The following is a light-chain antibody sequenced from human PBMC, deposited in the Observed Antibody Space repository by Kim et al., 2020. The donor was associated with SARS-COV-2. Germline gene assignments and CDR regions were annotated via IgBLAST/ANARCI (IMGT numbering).Light chain of an antibody. J-gene: IGKJ4*01. Sequence: EIVLTQSPVNLSLSPGGSATLSCRASQTVPKNDLAWYQQKPGQAPRLLIFLSSSRATGIPDKFRGSGSGTDFTLTISRLEPEDFAMYYCQQYGGSPLTFGGGTKLEI. CDR2: LSS. CDR1: QTVPKND. V-gene: IGKV3-20*01. CDR3: QQYGGSPLT.